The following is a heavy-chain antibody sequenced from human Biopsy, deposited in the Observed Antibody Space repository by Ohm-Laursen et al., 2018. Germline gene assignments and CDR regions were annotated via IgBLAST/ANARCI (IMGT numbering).Heavy chain of an antibody. CDR3: ARDSGILNYGNFKYYHYYGMDV. CDR1: GFSFSDYH. D-gene: IGHD4-11*01. J-gene: IGHJ6*02. V-gene: IGHV3-11*01. Sequence: GSLRLSCTASGFSFSDYHMRWIRQAPGRGLEWVSYISGGGTIYYGDSMKGRVTISRDNAKNSLYLQMHSLRAEDTAVYYCARDSGILNYGNFKYYHYYGMDVWGQGTKVTVSS. CDR2: ISGGGTI.